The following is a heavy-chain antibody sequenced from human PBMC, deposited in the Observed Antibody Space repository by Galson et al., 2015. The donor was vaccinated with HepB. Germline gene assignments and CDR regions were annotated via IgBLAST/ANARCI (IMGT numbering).Heavy chain of an antibody. CDR1: GGSVSSGSYY. CDR2: INHSGST. CDR3: ARANPQKLLLWFRGKGDAFDI. Sequence: SETLSLTCTVSGGSVSSGSYYWSWIRQPPGKGLEWIGEINHSGSTNYNPSLKSRVTISVDTSKNQFSLKLSSVTAADTAVYYCARANPQKLLLWFRGKGDAFDIWGQGTMVTVSS. V-gene: IGHV4-39*07. J-gene: IGHJ3*02. D-gene: IGHD3-10*01.